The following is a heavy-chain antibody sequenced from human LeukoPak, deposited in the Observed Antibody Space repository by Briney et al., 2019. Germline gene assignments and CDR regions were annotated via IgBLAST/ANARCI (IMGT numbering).Heavy chain of an antibody. Sequence: SVKVSCKASGGTFSSYAISWVRQAPGQGLEWMGRIIPIFGIANYAQKFQGRVTITADESTSTAYMELSSLRSEDTAVYYCARGKESLVWFDPWGQGTLVTVSS. V-gene: IGHV1-69*13. CDR3: ARGKESLVWFDP. J-gene: IGHJ5*02. CDR2: IIPIFGIA. D-gene: IGHD1-26*01. CDR1: GGTFSSYA.